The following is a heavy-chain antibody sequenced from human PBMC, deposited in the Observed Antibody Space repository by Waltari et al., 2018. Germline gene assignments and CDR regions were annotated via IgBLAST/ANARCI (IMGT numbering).Heavy chain of an antibody. CDR3: AKGGTMVRGVIWY. CDR1: GITVSSYA. D-gene: IGHD3-10*01. CDR2: ISGSGGST. V-gene: IGHV3-23*04. Sequence: EVQLVESGGGLVQPGGSLRLSCAAAGITVSSYARSWVRQATGKGLEWVSAISGSGGSTYFVHPAPGSSPIPSANLKHSLYLNMNIMTAYDTAVYYCAKGGTMVRGVIWYWGQGTLVTVS. J-gene: IGHJ1*01.